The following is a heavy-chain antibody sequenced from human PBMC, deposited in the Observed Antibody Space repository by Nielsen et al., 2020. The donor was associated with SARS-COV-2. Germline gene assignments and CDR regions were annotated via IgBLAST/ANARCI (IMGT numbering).Heavy chain of an antibody. D-gene: IGHD5-12*01. Sequence: SDTLSPPCPASGGPISSYYWTWIRQPPGKGLEWIGYIYYSGSTNYNPSLKSRVTISVDTSKNQFSLKLSSVTAADTAVYYCARLAPYYYYMDVWGKGTTVTVSS. V-gene: IGHV4-59*01. CDR3: ARLAPYYYYMDV. J-gene: IGHJ6*03. CDR1: GGPISSYY. CDR2: IYYSGST.